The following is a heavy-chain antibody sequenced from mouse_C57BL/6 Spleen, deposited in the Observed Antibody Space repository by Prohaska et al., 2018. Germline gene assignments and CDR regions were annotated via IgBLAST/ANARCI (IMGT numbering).Heavy chain of an antibody. CDR3: ARPDGYYAWFAY. J-gene: IGHJ3*01. V-gene: IGHV5-17*01. CDR2: ISSGSSTI. CDR1: GFTFSDYG. D-gene: IGHD2-3*01. Sequence: EVQLVGSGGGLVKPGGSLKLSCAASGFTFSDYGMHWVRQAPEKGLEWVAYISSGSSTIYYADTVKGRFTISRDNAKNTLFLQMTSLRSEDTAMYYCARPDGYYAWFAYWGQGTLVTVSA.